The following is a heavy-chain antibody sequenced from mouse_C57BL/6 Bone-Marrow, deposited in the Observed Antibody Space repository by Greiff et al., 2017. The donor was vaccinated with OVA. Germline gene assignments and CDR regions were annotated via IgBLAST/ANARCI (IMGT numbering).Heavy chain of an antibody. CDR1: GFTFSSYG. J-gene: IGHJ2*01. D-gene: IGHD3-2*02. Sequence: EVQVVESGGDLVKPGGSLKLSCAASGFTFSSYGMSWVRQTPDKRLEWVATISSGGSYTYYPDSVKGRFTISRDNAKNTLYLQMSSLKSEDTAMYYCARHEDSSGYAYWGQGTTLTVSS. CDR3: ARHEDSSGYAY. V-gene: IGHV5-6*01. CDR2: ISSGGSYT.